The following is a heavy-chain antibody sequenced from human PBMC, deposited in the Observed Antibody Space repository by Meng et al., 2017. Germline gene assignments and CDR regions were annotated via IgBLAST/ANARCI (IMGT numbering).Heavy chain of an antibody. Sequence: QVQLVQLGAEVKKAGSSVKVSCKASGGTFSSYTISWVRQAPGQGLEWMGRIIPILGIANYAQKFQGRVTITADKSTSTAYMELSSLRSEDTAVYYCASRVAYYYDSSGYYKNWYFDLWGRGTLVTVSS. CDR3: ASRVAYYYDSSGYYKNWYFDL. V-gene: IGHV1-69*02. D-gene: IGHD3-22*01. CDR1: GGTFSSYT. J-gene: IGHJ2*01. CDR2: IIPILGIA.